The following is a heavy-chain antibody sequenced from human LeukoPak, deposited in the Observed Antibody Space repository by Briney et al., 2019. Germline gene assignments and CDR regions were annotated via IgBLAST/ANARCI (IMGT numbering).Heavy chain of an antibody. D-gene: IGHD2-15*01. Sequence: PGGSLRLSCAASGFAFSDYCMSWVRQAPGKGLEWVANIKPDGGHQYYVDSVKGRFTISRDNAKNSLYLQMNSLRAEDTAIYYCASTFPYCGRGSCGLGGPGTLVTVSS. CDR1: GFAFSDYC. CDR3: ASTFPYCGRGSCGL. V-gene: IGHV3-7*01. J-gene: IGHJ4*02. CDR2: IKPDGGHQ.